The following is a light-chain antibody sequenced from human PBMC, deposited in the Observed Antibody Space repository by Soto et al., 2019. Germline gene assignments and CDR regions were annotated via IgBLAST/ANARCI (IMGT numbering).Light chain of an antibody. J-gene: IGLJ1*01. V-gene: IGLV2-14*03. CDR2: DVT. CDR1: SGDVGGYNY. Sequence: QSVLTQPASVSGSPGQSITISCTGSSGDVGGYNYVSWYQHHPGKAPKLMIYDVTNRPSGVSNRFSGSKSGNTASLTISGLQAEDEADYYCSSYRYSNTLAVFGTGTKVTVL. CDR3: SSYRYSNTLAV.